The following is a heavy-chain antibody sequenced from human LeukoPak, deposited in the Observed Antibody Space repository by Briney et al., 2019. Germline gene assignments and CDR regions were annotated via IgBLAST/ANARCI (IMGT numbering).Heavy chain of an antibody. V-gene: IGHV1-8*02. CDR2: MNANTGNT. J-gene: IGHJ5*02. Sequence: ASVKVSCKASGYTFTIYDINWVREAPGQGLEWMGWMNANTGNTGYAQKFQGRVTMTRDTSISTAYMELSSLRSEDTAVYYCARGLGYCSSTICQKRFDPWGQGTLVTVSS. D-gene: IGHD2-2*01. CDR1: GYTFTIYD. CDR3: ARGLGYCSSTICQKRFDP.